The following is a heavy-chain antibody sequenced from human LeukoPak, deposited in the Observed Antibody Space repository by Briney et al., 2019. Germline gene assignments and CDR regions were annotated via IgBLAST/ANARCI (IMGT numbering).Heavy chain of an antibody. CDR2: ISDSSTTI. J-gene: IGHJ4*02. D-gene: IGHD3-3*01. CDR1: GFTFSSYN. CDR3: ARDRGGAYDFWSGYYNY. Sequence: GGSLRLSCAASGFTFSSYNMNWVRQAPGKGLEWVSYISDSSTTIYYADSVKGRFTISRDNAKNSLYLQMNSLRAEDTAVYYCARDRGGAYDFWSGYYNYWGQGTLVPVSS. V-gene: IGHV3-48*01.